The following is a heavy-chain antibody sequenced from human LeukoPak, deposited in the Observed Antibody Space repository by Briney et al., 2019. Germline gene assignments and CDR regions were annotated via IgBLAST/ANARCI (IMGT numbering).Heavy chain of an antibody. Sequence: SVKVSCKASGGTFISYAISWVRQAPGQGLEWMGGIIPIFGTANYAQKFQGRVTITADESTSTAYMELSSLRSEDTAVYYCARAGYYGSGEEGYYYYYMDVWGKGTTVTVSS. D-gene: IGHD3-10*01. CDR1: GGTFISYA. V-gene: IGHV1-69*01. J-gene: IGHJ6*03. CDR2: IIPIFGTA. CDR3: ARAGYYGSGEEGYYYYYMDV.